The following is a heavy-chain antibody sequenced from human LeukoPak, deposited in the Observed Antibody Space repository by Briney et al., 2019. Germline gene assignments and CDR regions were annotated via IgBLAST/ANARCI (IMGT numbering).Heavy chain of an antibody. J-gene: IGHJ5*02. CDR1: GFTFSSYS. V-gene: IGHV3-21*01. CDR3: ARDREQWLRWFDP. CDR2: ISSSSSYI. D-gene: IGHD6-19*01. Sequence: GGSLRLSCAASGFTFSSYSMNWVRQAPGKGLEWVSSISSSSSYIYHADSVKGRFTISRDNAKNSLYLQMNSLRAEDTAVYYCARDREQWLRWFDPWGQGTLVTVSS.